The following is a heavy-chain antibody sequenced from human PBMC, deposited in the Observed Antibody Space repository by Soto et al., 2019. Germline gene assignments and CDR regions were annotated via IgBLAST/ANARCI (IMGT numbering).Heavy chain of an antibody. J-gene: IGHJ4*02. CDR3: AQDTRLYASSGYYVFDH. V-gene: IGHV3-30*18. Sequence: QVQLVESGGGVVQPGRSLRLSCAASGSTFRSYGIHWVRQAPGKGLQWVATISFDGSNTHYVDSVQGRFTISRDNSVNTVFLQSIGLRVEDTAGYYCAQDTRLYASSGYYVFDHWGQGTLVTVSS. D-gene: IGHD3-22*01. CDR1: GSTFRSYG. CDR2: ISFDGSNT.